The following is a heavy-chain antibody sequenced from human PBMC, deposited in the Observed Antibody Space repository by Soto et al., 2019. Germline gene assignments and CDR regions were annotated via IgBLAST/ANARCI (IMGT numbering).Heavy chain of an antibody. Sequence: QVQLQESGPGLVKPSETLSLTCTVSGGSVSSGSYYCSWIRQPPGKGLEWIGYSYYSGSTNDNPSPKSRVTIQVDTYKIPFSMTLSSVTAADTAVYYCARSYCTNGVCYLHWFDPWGQQTLVTVSS. CDR2: SYYSGST. V-gene: IGHV4-61*01. CDR3: ARSYCTNGVCYLHWFDP. D-gene: IGHD2-8*01. J-gene: IGHJ5*02. CDR1: GGSVSSGSYY.